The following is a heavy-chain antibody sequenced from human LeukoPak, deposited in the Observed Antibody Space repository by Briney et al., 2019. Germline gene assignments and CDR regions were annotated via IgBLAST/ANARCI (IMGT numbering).Heavy chain of an antibody. CDR1: GFTFSSYA. Sequence: GGSLRLSCAASGFTFSSYAMHWVRQAPGKGLEWVAVISYDGSNKYYADSVKGRFTITRDNSKNTLYLQMNSLRAEDTAVYYCAKGLLLQYSSGWSYYFDYWGQGTLVTVSS. D-gene: IGHD6-19*01. CDR3: AKGLLLQYSSGWSYYFDY. CDR2: ISYDGSNK. V-gene: IGHV3-30-3*01. J-gene: IGHJ4*02.